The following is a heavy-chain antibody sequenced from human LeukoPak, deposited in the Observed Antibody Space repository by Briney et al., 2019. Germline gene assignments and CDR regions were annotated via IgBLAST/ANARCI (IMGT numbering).Heavy chain of an antibody. CDR2: INSDGSST. CDR3: ARVWGCGGDCYSYDFDY. CDR1: GFTFSSYW. V-gene: IGHV3-74*01. D-gene: IGHD2-21*02. Sequence: GGSPRLSCAASGFTFSSYWMHWVRQAPGKGLVWVSRINSDGSSTGYADSVKGRFTISRDNAKNTLYLQMNSLRAEDTAVYYCARVWGCGGDCYSYDFDYWGQGTLVTVSS. J-gene: IGHJ4*02.